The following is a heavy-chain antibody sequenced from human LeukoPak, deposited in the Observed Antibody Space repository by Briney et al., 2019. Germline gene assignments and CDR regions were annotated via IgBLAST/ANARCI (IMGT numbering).Heavy chain of an antibody. CDR1: GGSISSYY. CDR2: IYYSGST. V-gene: IGHV4-59*01. J-gene: IGHJ5*02. CDR3: ARDRMGYDSSGYYWSGWFDP. D-gene: IGHD3-22*01. Sequence: PSETLSLTCTVSGGSISSYYWSWIRQPPGKGLEWIGYIYYSGSTNYNPPLKSRVTISVATSKNQFSLKLSSVTAADTAVYYCARDRMGYDSSGYYWSGWFDPWGQGTLVTVSS.